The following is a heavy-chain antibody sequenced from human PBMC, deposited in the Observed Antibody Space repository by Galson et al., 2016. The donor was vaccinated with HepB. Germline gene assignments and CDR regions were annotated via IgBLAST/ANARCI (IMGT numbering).Heavy chain of an antibody. CDR2: ITSSGDAT. CDR1: GFSFSNSG. V-gene: IGHV3-23*01. CDR3: GKNGGFDY. Sequence: SLRLSCAASGFSFSNSGMSWVRQAPGRGLEWVSGITSSGDATHYADFVKGRFTISRDNSKNTLYLYMNNLTAGDTAIYYCGKNGGFDYWGQGALVTVSS. D-gene: IGHD3-16*01. J-gene: IGHJ4*02.